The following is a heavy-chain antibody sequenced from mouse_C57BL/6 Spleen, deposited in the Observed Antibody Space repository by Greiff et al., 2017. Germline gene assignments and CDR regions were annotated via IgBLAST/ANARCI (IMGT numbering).Heavy chain of an antibody. J-gene: IGHJ1*03. CDR2: INPNNGGT. Sequence: EVQLQQSGPELVKPRASVKIPCKASGYTFTDYNMDWVKQSHGKSLEWIGDINPNNGGTIYNQKFKGKATLTVDKSSSTAYMELRSLTSEDTAVYYCATYYYGSSGWYFDVWGTGTTVTVSS. D-gene: IGHD1-1*01. V-gene: IGHV1-18*01. CDR3: ATYYYGSSGWYFDV. CDR1: GYTFTDYN.